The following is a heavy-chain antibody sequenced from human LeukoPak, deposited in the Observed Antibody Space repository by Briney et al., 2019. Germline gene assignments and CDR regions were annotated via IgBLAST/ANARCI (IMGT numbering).Heavy chain of an antibody. J-gene: IGHJ5*02. D-gene: IGHD6-13*01. Sequence: SETLSLTCTVSGDSMNSYFWTWIRQPAGKGLEWIGRISTGENTNYNPSLKSRVTMSIDTSKNQFSLKLSSVTAADTAVYYCARDHGLASAWFDPWGQGTLVTVSS. CDR3: ARDHGLASAWFDP. CDR2: ISTGENT. V-gene: IGHV4-4*07. CDR1: GDSMNSYF.